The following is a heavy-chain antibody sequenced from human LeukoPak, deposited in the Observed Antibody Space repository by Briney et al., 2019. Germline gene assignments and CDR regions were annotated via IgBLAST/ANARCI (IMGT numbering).Heavy chain of an antibody. D-gene: IGHD1-26*01. J-gene: IGHJ4*02. CDR3: AREDGSYLDY. CDR1: GFTFSSYA. Sequence: GGSLRLSCADSGFTFSSYAMHWVRQAPGKGLEWVAVISYDGSNKYYADSVKGRFTISRDNSKNTLYLQMNSLRAEDTAVYYCAREDGSYLDYWGQGTLVTVSS. CDR2: ISYDGSNK. V-gene: IGHV3-30-3*01.